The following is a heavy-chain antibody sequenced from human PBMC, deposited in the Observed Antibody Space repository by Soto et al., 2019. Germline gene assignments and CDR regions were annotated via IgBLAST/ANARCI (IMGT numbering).Heavy chain of an antibody. CDR1: GGSISSSSYY. Sequence: SETLSLTCTVSGGSISSSSYYWGWIRQPPGKGLEWIGYIYYSGSTYYNPSLKSRVTISVDTSKNQFSLKLSSVTAADTAVYYCARSTNWEYYYYYMDVWGKGTTVTVSS. D-gene: IGHD7-27*01. CDR2: IYYSGST. V-gene: IGHV4-39*07. CDR3: ARSTNWEYYYYYMDV. J-gene: IGHJ6*03.